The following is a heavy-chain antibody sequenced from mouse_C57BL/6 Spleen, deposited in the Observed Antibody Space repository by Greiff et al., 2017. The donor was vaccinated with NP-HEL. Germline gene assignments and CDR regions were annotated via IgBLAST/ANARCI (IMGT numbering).Heavy chain of an antibody. V-gene: IGHV5-17*03. CDR3: ARPRFYHAMDY. CDR1: GFTFTDYG. CDR2: ISSGSGTI. Sequence: DVKLVESGAGLVKPGASLKLSCAASGFTFTDYGMHWVRQGPEQGLEWVGYISSGSGTIYYKDTVKGKSTMSRDKAYSTAYLQLTSLTSEDSAMYYCARPRFYHAMDYWGQGTSVTVSS. J-gene: IGHJ4*01.